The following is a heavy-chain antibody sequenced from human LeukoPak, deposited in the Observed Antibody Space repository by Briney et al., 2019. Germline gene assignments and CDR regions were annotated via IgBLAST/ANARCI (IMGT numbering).Heavy chain of an antibody. Sequence: GGSLRLSCAASGFTFSSYWMHWVRQAPGKGLVWVSRINTDGSSTSYAGSVKGRFTISRDNAKNTLYLQMNSLRAEDTAVYYCARGLPRVGYGSGTYPSGWGQGTLVTVSS. CDR1: GFTFSSYW. J-gene: IGHJ4*02. CDR2: INTDGSST. D-gene: IGHD3-10*01. CDR3: ARGLPRVGYGSGTYPSG. V-gene: IGHV3-74*01.